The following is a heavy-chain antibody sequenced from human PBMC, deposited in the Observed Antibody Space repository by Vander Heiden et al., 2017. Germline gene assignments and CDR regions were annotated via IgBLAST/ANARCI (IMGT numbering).Heavy chain of an antibody. CDR2: ISGSSDIT. D-gene: IGHD3-3*01. CDR3: AKLYSGFWSGYTYYFDY. J-gene: IGHJ4*02. CDR1: GFGFGSYA. Sequence: EVQMLKSGGGLVQPGGSLRLSCAASGFGFGSYARGRVRQAPGKGLQWVSSISGSSDITYYADSVKGRFTISRDNSKNTLYLQMNSLRAEDTAVYYCAKLYSGFWSGYTYYFDYWGQGTLVTVSS. V-gene: IGHV3-23*01.